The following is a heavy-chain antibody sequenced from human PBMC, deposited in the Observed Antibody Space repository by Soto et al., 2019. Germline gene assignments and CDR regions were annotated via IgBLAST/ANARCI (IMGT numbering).Heavy chain of an antibody. Sequence: ASVKVSCKASGYTFTSYGISWVRQAPGQGLEWMGWINAYNGNTKYAQKLQGRVTLTTDTSTSTAYMELRSLRSDDTAVYYCAPHTLDTGMPSGYWGQGTLVTVSS. CDR1: GYTFTSYG. J-gene: IGHJ4*02. CDR3: APHTLDTGMPSGY. V-gene: IGHV1-18*01. D-gene: IGHD5-18*01. CDR2: INAYNGNT.